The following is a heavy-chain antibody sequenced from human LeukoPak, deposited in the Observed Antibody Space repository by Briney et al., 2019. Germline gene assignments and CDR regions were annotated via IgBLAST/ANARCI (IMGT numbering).Heavy chain of an antibody. CDR2: IYYSGST. CDR3: ARRQFLRWPKGSWFDP. CDR1: GGSISSSSYY. V-gene: IGHV4-39*01. D-gene: IGHD4-23*01. Sequence: PSETLSLTCTVSGGSISSSSYYWGWIRQPPGKGLEWIGSIYYSGSTYYNPSLKSRVTISVDTSKNQFSLKLSSVTAADTAVYYCARRQFLRWPKGSWFDPWGQGTLVTVSS. J-gene: IGHJ5*02.